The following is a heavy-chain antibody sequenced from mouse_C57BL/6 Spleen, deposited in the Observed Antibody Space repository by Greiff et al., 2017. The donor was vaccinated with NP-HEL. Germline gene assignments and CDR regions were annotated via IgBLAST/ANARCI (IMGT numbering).Heavy chain of an antibody. D-gene: IGHD1-1*01. V-gene: IGHV1-42*01. J-gene: IGHJ2*01. CDR1: GYSFTGYY. CDR2: INPSTGGT. CDR3: ARLRGFDY. Sequence: EVHLVESGPELVKPGASVKISCKASGYSFTGYYMNWVKQSPEKSLEWIGEINPSTGGTTYNQKFKAKATLTVDKSSSTAYMQLKSLTSEDSAVYYCARLRGFDYWGQGTTLTVSS.